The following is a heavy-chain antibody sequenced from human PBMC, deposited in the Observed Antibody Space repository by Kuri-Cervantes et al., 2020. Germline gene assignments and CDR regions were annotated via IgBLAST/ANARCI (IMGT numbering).Heavy chain of an antibody. CDR1: GFTFSSYA. J-gene: IGHJ6*03. CDR2: ISGSGGST. Sequence: GESLKISCAASGFTFSSYAMSWVRQAPGKGLEWVSAISGSGGSTYYADSVKGRFTISRDNSKNTLYLQMNSLRAEDTAVYYCARDWSSGWYMDVWGKGTTVTVSS. V-gene: IGHV3-23*01. CDR3: ARDWSSGWYMDV. D-gene: IGHD6-19*01.